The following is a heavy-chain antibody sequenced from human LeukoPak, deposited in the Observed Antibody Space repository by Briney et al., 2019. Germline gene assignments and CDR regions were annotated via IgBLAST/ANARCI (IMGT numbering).Heavy chain of an antibody. CDR3: TRDSTTFRFGY. Sequence: GGSLRLSCAASEFTFSSYTMNWVRQAPGRGLEWVSTISGSGGSTYYVDSVKGRFTISRDDSKNTLSLQMTNLRAEDTAMYYCTRDSTTFRFGYWGQGALVTVSS. CDR2: ISGSGGST. V-gene: IGHV3-23*01. CDR1: EFTFSSYT. J-gene: IGHJ4*02. D-gene: IGHD2/OR15-2a*01.